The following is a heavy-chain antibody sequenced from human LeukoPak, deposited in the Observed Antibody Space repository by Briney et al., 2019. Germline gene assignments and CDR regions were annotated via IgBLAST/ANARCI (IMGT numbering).Heavy chain of an antibody. CDR3: AREENYYDSSGYKY. J-gene: IGHJ4*02. V-gene: IGHV4-34*01. D-gene: IGHD3-22*01. CDR2: INHSGST. CDR1: GGSFSGYY. Sequence: PSETLSLTCAVYGGSFSGYYWSWIRQPPWKGLEWIGEINHSGSTNYNPSLKSRVTISVDTSKNQFSLKLSSVTAADTAVYYCAREENYYDSSGYKYWGQGTLVTVSS.